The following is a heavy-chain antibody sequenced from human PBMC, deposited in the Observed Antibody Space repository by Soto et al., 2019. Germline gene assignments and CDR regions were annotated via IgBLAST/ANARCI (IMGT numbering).Heavy chain of an antibody. CDR2: IYHSGST. Sequence: TLSLTCAVSGGSISSGGYSWSWIRQPPGKGLEWIGYIYHSGSTYYNPSLKSRVTISVDRSKNQFSLKLSSVTAADTAVYYCARMISGSYDTHFDYWGQGTLVTVSS. J-gene: IGHJ4*02. D-gene: IGHD1-26*01. V-gene: IGHV4-30-2*01. CDR1: GGSISSGGYS. CDR3: ARMISGSYDTHFDY.